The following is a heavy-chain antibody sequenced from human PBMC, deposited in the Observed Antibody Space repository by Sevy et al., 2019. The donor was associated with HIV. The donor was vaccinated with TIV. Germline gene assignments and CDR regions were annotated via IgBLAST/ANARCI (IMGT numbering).Heavy chain of an antibody. CDR3: TGLYDYNWFDP. V-gene: IGHV3-73*01. CDR2: IRIKANSYAT. CDR1: AVTFRDSV. D-gene: IGHD1-1*01. J-gene: IGHJ5*02. Sequence: GGSLRLSCAASAVTFRDSVMHWVRQASGKGLEWVGHIRIKANSYATAYAASVKGRFTISREDLKNTAYLQMNSLKTEDTAVYYCTGLYDYNWFDPWGQGTLVTVSS.